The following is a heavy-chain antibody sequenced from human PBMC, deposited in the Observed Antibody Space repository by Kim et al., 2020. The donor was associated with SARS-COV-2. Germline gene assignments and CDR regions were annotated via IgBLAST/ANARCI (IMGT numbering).Heavy chain of an antibody. J-gene: IGHJ4*02. V-gene: IGHV3-48*02. Sequence: GGSLRLSCAASGFTFSSYSMNWVRQAPGKGLEWVSYISSSSSTIYYADSVKGRFTISRDNAKNSLYLQMNSLRDEDTAVYYCAGEAPPYYYGSGSYLKYWGQGTLVTVSS. CDR2: ISSSSSTI. CDR1: GFTFSSYS. CDR3: AGEAPPYYYGSGSYLKY. D-gene: IGHD3-10*01.